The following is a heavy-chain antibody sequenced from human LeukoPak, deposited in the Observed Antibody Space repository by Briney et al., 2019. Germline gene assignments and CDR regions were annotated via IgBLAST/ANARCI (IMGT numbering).Heavy chain of an antibody. D-gene: IGHD2-2*01. V-gene: IGHV1-18*01. J-gene: IGHJ5*02. CDR1: GYTFTSYG. CDR3: ARGGYCSSTSCYYRDNWFDP. Sequence: ASVKVSCKASGYTFTSYGISWVRQAPGQGLEWMGWISAYNGNTNYAQKLQGRVTMTTDTSTSTAYMELRSLRSEDTAVYYCARGGYCSSTSCYYRDNWFDPWGQGTLVTVSS. CDR2: ISAYNGNT.